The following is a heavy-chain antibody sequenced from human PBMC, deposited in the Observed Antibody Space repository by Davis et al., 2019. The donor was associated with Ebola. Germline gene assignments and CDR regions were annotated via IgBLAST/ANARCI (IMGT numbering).Heavy chain of an antibody. CDR2: IKQDGSEK. J-gene: IGHJ4*02. Sequence: GESLKISCAASGFTFSSYWMSWVRQAPGKGLEWVANIKQDGSEKYYVDPVKGRFTISRDNAKNSLYLQMNSLRAEDTAVYFCGTSNSWREFDYWGQGTLVTVSS. D-gene: IGHD2/OR15-2a*01. V-gene: IGHV3-7*03. CDR3: GTSNSWREFDY. CDR1: GFTFSSYW.